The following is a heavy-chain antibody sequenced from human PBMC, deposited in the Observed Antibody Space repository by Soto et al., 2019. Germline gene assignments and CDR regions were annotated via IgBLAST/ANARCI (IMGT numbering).Heavy chain of an antibody. V-gene: IGHV1-18*01. CDR2: IGAYNGHT. CDR1: GYTFTNFG. D-gene: IGHD2-2*01. CDR3: ARDISSGRVASARTERVDGFDP. Sequence: QVQLVQSGAAVKKPGASVKVSCKASGYTFTNFGVSWVRQAPGQGLEWMGWIGAYNGHTNYAQRFQGRVTMTTDTSTSTAYMELRSLTSNDTAMYYCARDISSGRVASARTERVDGFDPWGQGTLVAVSS. J-gene: IGHJ5*02.